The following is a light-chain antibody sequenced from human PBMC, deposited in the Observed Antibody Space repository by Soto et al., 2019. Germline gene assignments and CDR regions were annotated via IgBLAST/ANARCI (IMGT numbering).Light chain of an antibody. CDR2: DAS. CDR1: QIVGNY. J-gene: IGKJ3*01. V-gene: IGKV3-11*01. CDR3: QLRNNWPADT. Sequence: EIVLTQSPATLSLSPGERATLSCRASQIVGNYLAWYQQKPGQAPRLLIYDASNRATGIPARFSDSGSGTDFTLTISSLEPEDFAVYYCQLRNNWPADTFGPGTKVDIK.